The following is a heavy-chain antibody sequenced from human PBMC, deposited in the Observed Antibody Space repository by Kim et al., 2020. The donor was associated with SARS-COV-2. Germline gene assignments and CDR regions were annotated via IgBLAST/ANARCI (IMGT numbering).Heavy chain of an antibody. CDR3: GRGEIGYCSSTTCSAAFDI. V-gene: IGHV1-3*01. CDR2: INAGNGNT. Sequence: ASVKVSCKASGFTFTNYVIHWVRQAPGQRLEWMGWINAGNGNTKYSQKFQGRVTITRDSSASAAYMELSSLRSEDTAIYYCGRGEIGYCSSTTCSAAFDIWGQGTVVTVSS. J-gene: IGHJ3*02. CDR1: GFTFTNYV. D-gene: IGHD2-2*01.